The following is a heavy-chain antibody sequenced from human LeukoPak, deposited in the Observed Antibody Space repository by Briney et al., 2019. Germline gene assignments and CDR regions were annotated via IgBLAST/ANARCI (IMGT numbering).Heavy chain of an antibody. CDR2: INPNSGGT. V-gene: IGHV1-2*02. Sequence: ASVKVSCKASGYTFTGYYMHWVRQAPGQGLELMGWINPNSGGTNYAQKFQGRVTMTRDTSISTAYMELSRLRSDDTAVYYCARGEGDIVVVPAAQVGYWGQGTLVTVSS. CDR1: GYTFTGYY. CDR3: ARGEGDIVVVPAAQVGY. J-gene: IGHJ4*02. D-gene: IGHD2-2*01.